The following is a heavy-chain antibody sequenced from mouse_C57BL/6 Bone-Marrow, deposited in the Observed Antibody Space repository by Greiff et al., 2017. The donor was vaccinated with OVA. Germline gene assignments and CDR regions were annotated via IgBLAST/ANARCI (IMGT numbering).Heavy chain of an antibody. Sequence: EVNLVESGGGLVQSGRSLRLSCATSGFTFSDFYMAWVRQAPGKGLEWIAASRNKANDYTTEYSASVKGRFIVSRDTSQSILYLQMNALRAEDTAIYYCARGYYYGSSYLHWYFDVWGTGTTVTVSS. V-gene: IGHV7-1*01. CDR3: ARGYYYGSSYLHWYFDV. J-gene: IGHJ1*03. CDR2: SRNKANDYTT. CDR1: GFTFSDFY. D-gene: IGHD1-1*01.